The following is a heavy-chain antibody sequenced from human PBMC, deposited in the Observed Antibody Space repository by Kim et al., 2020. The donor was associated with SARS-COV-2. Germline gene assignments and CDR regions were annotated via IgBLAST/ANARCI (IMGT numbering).Heavy chain of an antibody. CDR1: GFTFSSYS. CDR2: ISSSSSTI. Sequence: GGSLRLSCAASGFTFSSYSMNWVRQAPGKGLEWVSYISSSSSTIYYADSVKGRFTISRDNAKNSLYLQMNSLRDEDTAVYYCARAMTYDFWSGYYTGTVFYYYYGMDVWGQGTTVTVSS. D-gene: IGHD3-3*01. J-gene: IGHJ6*02. CDR3: ARAMTYDFWSGYYTGTVFYYYYGMDV. V-gene: IGHV3-48*02.